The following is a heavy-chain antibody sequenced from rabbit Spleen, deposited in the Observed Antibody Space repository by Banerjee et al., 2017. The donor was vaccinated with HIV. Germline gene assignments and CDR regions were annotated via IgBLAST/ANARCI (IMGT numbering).Heavy chain of an antibody. V-gene: IGHV1S45*01. D-gene: IGHD4-1*01. Sequence: QEQLVESGGGLVQPGASLTLTCTASGFSFSYSYWICWVRQAPGKGLEWIACIYVGSGGGTKYASWAKGRFTISKTSSTTVTLQMTSLTVADTATYFCARDLDGVIGWNFGWWGQGTLVTVS. CDR2: IYVGSGGGT. CDR1: GFSFSYSYW. CDR3: ARDLDGVIGWNFGW. J-gene: IGHJ3*01.